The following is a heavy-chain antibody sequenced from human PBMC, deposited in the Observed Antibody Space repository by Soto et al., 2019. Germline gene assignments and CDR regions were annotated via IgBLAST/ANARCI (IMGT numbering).Heavy chain of an antibody. Sequence: SETLSLTCAVYGGSFSGYYWSWIRQPPGKGLEWIGEINHSGSTNYNPSLKSRVTISVDTSKNQFSLKLSSVTAADTAVYYCARQRNSGDFDYWGQGTLVTVSS. D-gene: IGHD3-10*01. CDR1: GGSFSGYY. CDR2: INHSGST. V-gene: IGHV4-34*01. J-gene: IGHJ4*02. CDR3: ARQRNSGDFDY.